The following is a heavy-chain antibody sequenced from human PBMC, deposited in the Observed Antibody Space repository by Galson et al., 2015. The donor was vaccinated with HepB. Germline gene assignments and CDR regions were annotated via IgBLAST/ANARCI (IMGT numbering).Heavy chain of an antibody. D-gene: IGHD2-15*01. J-gene: IGHJ4*02. V-gene: IGHV3-30*04. CDR1: GFTFSSYA. Sequence: SLRLSCAASGFTFSSYAMHWVRQAPGKGLEWVAVISYDGGNKYYADSVKGRFTISRDNSKNTLYLQMNSLRAEDTAVYYCARGPSELPYCSGGSCYRGPLDYWGQGTLVTVSS. CDR2: ISYDGGNK. CDR3: ARGPSELPYCSGGSCYRGPLDY.